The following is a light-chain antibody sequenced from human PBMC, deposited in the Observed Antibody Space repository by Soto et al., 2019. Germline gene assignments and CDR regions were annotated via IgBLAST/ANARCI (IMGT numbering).Light chain of an antibody. CDR2: DAS. Sequence: EIVLTQSPATLSLSPGERATLSCRASQSVSSYLAWYQQKPGQAPRLLIYDASNRATGIPARFSGSGSGTGFTLTISSLEPEDFAVYYCQQRSKLPTFGQGTKVEIK. CDR3: QQRSKLPT. J-gene: IGKJ1*01. CDR1: QSVSSY. V-gene: IGKV3-11*01.